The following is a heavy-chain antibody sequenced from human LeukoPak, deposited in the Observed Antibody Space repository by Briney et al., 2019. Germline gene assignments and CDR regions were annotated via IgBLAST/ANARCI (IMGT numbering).Heavy chain of an antibody. CDR1: GFTFSSYA. CDR2: SSGSGSST. V-gene: IGHV3-23*01. D-gene: IGHD1/OR15-1a*01. CDR3: ARDGETARTADY. Sequence: PGASLRLSCAASGFTFSSYAMIWVRQTPGKGLEGLAWVPSSSGSGSSTYYADSVKGRFTVSRDNSKNTLYLQMDSLRAEDTAAYYCARDGETARTADYWGQGTLVTVSS. J-gene: IGHJ4*02.